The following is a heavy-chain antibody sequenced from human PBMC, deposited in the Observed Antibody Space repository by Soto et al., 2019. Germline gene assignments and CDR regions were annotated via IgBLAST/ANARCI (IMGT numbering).Heavy chain of an antibody. V-gene: IGHV3-23*01. J-gene: IGHJ4*02. D-gene: IGHD3-10*02. CDR3: AKRTLFGELLKGFFDY. Sequence: AGGSLRLSCAASGFTFSSYAMSWVRQAPGKGLEWVSAISGSGGCTYYADSVKGRFTISRDNSKNTLYLQMNSLRAEDTAVYYCAKRTLFGELLKGFFDYWGQGTLVTVSS. CDR2: ISGSGGCT. CDR1: GFTFSSYA.